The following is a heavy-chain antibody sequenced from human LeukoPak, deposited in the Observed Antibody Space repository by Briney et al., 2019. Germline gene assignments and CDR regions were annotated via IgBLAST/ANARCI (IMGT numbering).Heavy chain of an antibody. CDR1: VFTFSSYW. V-gene: IGHV3-7*01. CDR2: IKQDGSEK. D-gene: IGHD5-18*01. J-gene: IGHJ4*02. Sequence: GGSLRLPCLASVFTFSSYWMMGVGQAPGKGLEGVANIKQDGSEKYYVDSVKGRFTISRDNAKNSMYLQMNSLRAEDTAVYYCARDSWHSYGSGNDYWGQGTLVTVSS. CDR3: ARDSWHSYGSGNDY.